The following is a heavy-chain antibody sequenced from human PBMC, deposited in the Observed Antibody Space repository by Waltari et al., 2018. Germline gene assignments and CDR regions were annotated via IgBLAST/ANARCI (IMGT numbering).Heavy chain of an antibody. CDR2: VLSTGKT. CDR1: GDSVTSANW. V-gene: IGHV4-4*02. Sequence: QLQESGPGLVKPSGTLSLSCAVSGDSVTSANWWSWVRQSPQWGLEWIGQVLSTGKTNYSPSFASRVTMSLDASNNQFSLKLTSATAADTAVYYGARDRGRGLYLDVWGPGTLVTVSP. J-gene: IGHJ4*02. CDR3: ARDRGRGLYLDV. D-gene: IGHD2-15*01.